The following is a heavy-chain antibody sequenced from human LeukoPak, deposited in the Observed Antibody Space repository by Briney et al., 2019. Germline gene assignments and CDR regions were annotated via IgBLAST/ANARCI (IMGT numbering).Heavy chain of an antibody. D-gene: IGHD1-20*01. V-gene: IGHV3-66*01. CDR3: ASPAITGTTGY. Sequence: GGSLRLSCAASGFTVSSNCMNWVRQAPGKGLEWVSVIYSGGGTYYADSVKGRFTISRDNSKNTMYLQMNSLRAEDTAVYYCASPAITGTTGYWGQGTLVTVSS. CDR2: IYSGGGT. J-gene: IGHJ4*02. CDR1: GFTVSSNC.